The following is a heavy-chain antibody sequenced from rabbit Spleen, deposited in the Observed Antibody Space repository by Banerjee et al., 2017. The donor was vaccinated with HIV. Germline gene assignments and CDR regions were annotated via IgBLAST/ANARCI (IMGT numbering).Heavy chain of an antibody. V-gene: IGHV1S47*01. D-gene: IGHD7-1*01. Sequence: QEQLVESGGGLVQPGGSLKLSCKASGFDFSVYGLSWVRQAPGKGLEWIGYIDPIFGRTYYASWVNGRFTISSHNAQNTLYLQLNSLTAADTATYFCARFYAGYGDFGYAAMWGPGTLVTVS. CDR3: ARFYAGYGDFGYAAM. CDR2: IDPIFGRT. CDR1: GFDFSVYG. J-gene: IGHJ4*01.